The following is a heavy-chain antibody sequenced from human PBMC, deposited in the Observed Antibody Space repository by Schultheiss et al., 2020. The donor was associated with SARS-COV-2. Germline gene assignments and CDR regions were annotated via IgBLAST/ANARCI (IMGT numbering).Heavy chain of an antibody. J-gene: IGHJ5*02. V-gene: IGHV4-34*01. Sequence: SETLSLTCAVYGGSFSGYYWSWIRQPPGKGLEWIGEINHSGSTNYNPSLKSRVTISVDTSKNQFSLQLSSVTAADTAVYYCARAVLVVYPIWFDPWGQGTLVTVSS. CDR1: GGSFSGYY. D-gene: IGHD2-8*02. CDR2: INHSGST. CDR3: ARAVLVVYPIWFDP.